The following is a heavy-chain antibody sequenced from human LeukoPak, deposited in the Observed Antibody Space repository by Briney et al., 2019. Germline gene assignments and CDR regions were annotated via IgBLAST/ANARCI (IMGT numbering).Heavy chain of an antibody. CDR2: INSSGGST. CDR1: GYIFISYY. V-gene: IGHV1-46*01. Sequence: ASVKVSCKASGYIFISYYMYWVRQAPGQGLEWMGTINSSGGSTSYAQKFQGRVTMTTDTSTSTAYMELRSLRSDDTAVYYCARAPPYYDILTGYPEDWFDPWGQGTLVTVSS. D-gene: IGHD3-9*01. J-gene: IGHJ5*02. CDR3: ARAPPYYDILTGYPEDWFDP.